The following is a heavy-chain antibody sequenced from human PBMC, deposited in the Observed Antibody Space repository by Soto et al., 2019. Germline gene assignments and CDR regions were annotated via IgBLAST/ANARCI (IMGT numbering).Heavy chain of an antibody. D-gene: IGHD3-10*01. J-gene: IGHJ4*02. Sequence: GGSLRLSCAASGFTFSSYAMHWVRQAPGKGLEWVAVISYDGSNKYYADSVKGRFTISRDNSKNTLYLQMNSLRAEDTAVYYCARGTYYYGSGSYYTQSPNDYWGQGTLVTVSS. CDR2: ISYDGSNK. CDR1: GFTFSSYA. CDR3: ARGTYYYGSGSYYTQSPNDY. V-gene: IGHV3-30-3*01.